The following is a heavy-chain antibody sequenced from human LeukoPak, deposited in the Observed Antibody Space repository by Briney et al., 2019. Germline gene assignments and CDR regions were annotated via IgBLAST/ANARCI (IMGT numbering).Heavy chain of an antibody. CDR2: ISAYNGNT. CDR1: GYTFTSYG. J-gene: IGHJ6*03. Sequence: ASVKVSCKASGYTFTSYGIRWVRQAPGQGVEWMGWISAYNGNTNYAQKLQGRVTMTTDTSTSTAYMELRSLRSDDTAVYYCARAGYWPGIRKGDYYYYMDVWGKGTTVTVSS. CDR3: ARAGYWPGIRKGDYYYYMDV. D-gene: IGHD1-14*01. V-gene: IGHV1-18*01.